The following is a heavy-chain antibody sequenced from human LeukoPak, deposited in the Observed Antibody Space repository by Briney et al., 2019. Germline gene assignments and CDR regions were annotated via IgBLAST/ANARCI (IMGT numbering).Heavy chain of an antibody. D-gene: IGHD2-21*02. CDR3: ARDGGLYCGGDCYFDY. J-gene: IGHJ4*02. CDR2: INAGNGNT. CDR1: GYTFTIYA. V-gene: IGHV1-3*01. Sequence: ASVNVSFKASGYTFTIYAMHWVRQAPGQRLEWMGWINAGNGNTKYSQKFQGRVTITRDTSASTAYMKLSSLRSEDTAVYYCARDGGLYCGGDCYFDYWGQGTLVTVSS.